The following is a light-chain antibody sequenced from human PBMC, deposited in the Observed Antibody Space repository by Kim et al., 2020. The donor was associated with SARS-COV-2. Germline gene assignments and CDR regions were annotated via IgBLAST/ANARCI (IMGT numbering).Light chain of an antibody. J-gene: IGLJ2*01. CDR2: GKN. CDR1: SLRSYY. CDR3: NSRDSSGNHLV. V-gene: IGLV3-19*01. Sequence: ALEQTVRITCQGDSLRSYYASWYQQKPGQAPVLVIYGKNNRPSGIPDRFSGSSSGITASLTITGAQAEDEADYYCNSRDSSGNHLVFGGGTQLTVL.